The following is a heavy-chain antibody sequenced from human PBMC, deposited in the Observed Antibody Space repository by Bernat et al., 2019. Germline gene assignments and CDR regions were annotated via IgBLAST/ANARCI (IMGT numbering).Heavy chain of an antibody. CDR2: ISSSGSTI. D-gene: IGHD6-19*01. V-gene: IGHV3-48*03. CDR3: ARDAVAGRY. Sequence: EVQLVESGGGLVQPGGSLRISCAASGFTFSSYEMNWVRQAPGKGLEWVSYISSSGSTIHYADSGKGRFTVSRDNAKNSLYLQMNSLRAEDTAVYYCARDAVAGRYWGQGTLVTVSS. J-gene: IGHJ4*02. CDR1: GFTFSSYE.